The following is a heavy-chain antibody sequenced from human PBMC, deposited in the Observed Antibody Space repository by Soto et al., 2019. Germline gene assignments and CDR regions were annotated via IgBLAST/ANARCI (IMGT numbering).Heavy chain of an antibody. J-gene: IGHJ2*01. CDR3: ARVIFFFQAEDGIRDVRSVSAFLLNRSSDL. Sequence: PGKGLEWIGYIYHSGSTYYNPSLKSRVTISVDRSKNQFSLKLTSVTAADTAVYYCARVIFFFQAEDGIRDVRSVSAFLLNRSSDL. V-gene: IGHV4-30-2*01. D-gene: IGHD3-10*02. CDR2: IYHSGST.